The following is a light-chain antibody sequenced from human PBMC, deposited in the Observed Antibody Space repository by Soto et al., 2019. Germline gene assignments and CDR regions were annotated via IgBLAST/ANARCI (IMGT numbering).Light chain of an antibody. CDR2: GAS. J-gene: IGKJ4*01. CDR1: QSVSSSY. V-gene: IGKV3-20*01. CDR3: QHYRTS. Sequence: EIVLTQSPGTLSLSPGERATLSCRASQSVSSSYLAWYQQKPGQPPRLLIYGASSRATAIPDRFSGSGSGTDFTLTITRLESEDFAVYYCQHYRTSFGGGTKVEIK.